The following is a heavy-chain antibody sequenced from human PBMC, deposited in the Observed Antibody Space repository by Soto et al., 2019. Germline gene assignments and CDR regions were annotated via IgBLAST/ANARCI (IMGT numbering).Heavy chain of an antibody. J-gene: IGHJ5*02. Sequence: QVQLVQSGAEVKKPGASVKVSCKASGYTFTGYYMHWVRQAPGQGLEWMGWINPNSGGTNYAQKFQGWVTMPRDTSISTAYMELSRLRSDDTAVYYCAREKYSSSWFQVENWFDPWGQGTLVTVSS. D-gene: IGHD6-13*01. V-gene: IGHV1-2*04. CDR3: AREKYSSSWFQVENWFDP. CDR2: INPNSGGT. CDR1: GYTFTGYY.